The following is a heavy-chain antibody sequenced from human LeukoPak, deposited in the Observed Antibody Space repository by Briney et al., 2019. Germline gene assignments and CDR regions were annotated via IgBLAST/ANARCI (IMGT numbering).Heavy chain of an antibody. CDR2: INPDGRAT. D-gene: IGHD3-3*01. V-gene: IGHV3-7*01. CDR3: TRDLRTGVGLGY. Sequence: QPGGSLRLSCAASGFNCDPFFLSWVRQAPGQGLEWVALINPDGRATYYADSVKGRFSISRDNARNLVYLQMNSLTVEDTAVYYCTRDLRTGVGLGYWGQGALVTVSS. J-gene: IGHJ4*02. CDR1: GFNCDPFF.